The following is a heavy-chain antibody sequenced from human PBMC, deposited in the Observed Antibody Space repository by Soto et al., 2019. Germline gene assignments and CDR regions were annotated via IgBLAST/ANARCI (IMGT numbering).Heavy chain of an antibody. Sequence: PGEALKISCKASGYRFTNYWIGWVRQMPGKGLEWMGIIYPGDSDTKYSPSFQGLVTISADKSINTVYLQWSSVKASDTAMYYCARQNGAFDMWGQGTMVT. CDR1: GYRFTNYW. CDR3: ARQNGAFDM. V-gene: IGHV5-51*01. D-gene: IGHD2-8*01. CDR2: IYPGDSDT. J-gene: IGHJ3*02.